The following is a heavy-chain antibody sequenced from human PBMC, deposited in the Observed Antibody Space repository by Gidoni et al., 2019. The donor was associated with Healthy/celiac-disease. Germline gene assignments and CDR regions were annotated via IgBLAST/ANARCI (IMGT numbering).Heavy chain of an antibody. CDR3: ARVYVGNYYESSGYYCFDY. CDR1: GGSISSGDYY. J-gene: IGHJ4*02. V-gene: IGHV4-30-4*01. CDR2: IYYSGST. D-gene: IGHD3-22*01. Sequence: QVQLQESGPGLVKPSQTLSLTCTVSGGSISSGDYYWSWIRQPPGKGLEWIGYIYYSGSTYYNPSLKSRVTISVDTSKNQFSLKLSSVTAADTAVYYCARVYVGNYYESSGYYCFDYWGQGTLVTVSS.